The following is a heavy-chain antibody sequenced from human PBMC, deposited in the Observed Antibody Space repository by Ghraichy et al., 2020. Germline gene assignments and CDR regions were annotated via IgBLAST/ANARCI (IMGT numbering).Heavy chain of an antibody. CDR1: GFTFSSYG. CDR2: IWYDGSNK. J-gene: IGHJ6*02. Sequence: GGSLRLSCAASGFTFSSYGMHWVRQAPGKGLEWVAVIWYDGSNKYYADSVKGRFTISRDNSKNTLYLQMNSLRAEDTAVYYCARPVVPAAIGDKSYYYYYGMDVWGQGTTVTVSS. CDR3: ARPVVPAAIGDKSYYYYYGMDV. V-gene: IGHV3-33*01. D-gene: IGHD2-2*01.